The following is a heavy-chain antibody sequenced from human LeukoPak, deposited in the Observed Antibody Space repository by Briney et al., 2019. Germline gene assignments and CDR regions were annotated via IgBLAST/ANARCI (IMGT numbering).Heavy chain of an antibody. CDR2: ISPNSGDT. CDR1: GYTFTDYY. Sequence: ASVKVSCKASGYTFTDYYMHWVRQAPGQGLEWMGWISPNSGDTKYAQKFQGRVTVTRDTSISTAYMELSGLRSDDTAVYYCARVDNSSSWWGQGTLVTVSS. J-gene: IGHJ4*02. D-gene: IGHD6-6*01. CDR3: ARVDNSSSW. V-gene: IGHV1-2*02.